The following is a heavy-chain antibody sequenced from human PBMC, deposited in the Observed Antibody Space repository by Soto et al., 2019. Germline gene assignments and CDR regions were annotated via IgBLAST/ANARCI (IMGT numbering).Heavy chain of an antibody. CDR2: IIPIFGTA. J-gene: IGHJ6*02. CDR1: GGTFSSYA. Sequence: SVKVSCKASGGTFSSYAISWVRQAPGQGLEWLGGIIPIFGTANYAQKFQGRVTITADESTSTAYMELSSLRSEDTAVYYCAREDIVVVPAARGGYYYGMNVWGQGTTVTVSS. CDR3: AREDIVVVPAARGGYYYGMNV. D-gene: IGHD2-2*01. V-gene: IGHV1-69*13.